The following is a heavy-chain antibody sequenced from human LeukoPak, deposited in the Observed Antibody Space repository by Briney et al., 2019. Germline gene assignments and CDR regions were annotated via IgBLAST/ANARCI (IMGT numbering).Heavy chain of an antibody. J-gene: IGHJ5*02. CDR2: MKPKSGNA. CDR1: GYTFTSYD. Sequence: SVKVSCKAYGYTFTSYDINWVRQATGQGLEWMGWMKPKSGNAGYAQKFQGRVTMTRNTSISTAYMELSSLRSEDTAVYYCAGGNFGDYRIPWGQGTLVTVSS. V-gene: IGHV1-8*01. CDR3: AGGNFGDYRIP. D-gene: IGHD4-17*01.